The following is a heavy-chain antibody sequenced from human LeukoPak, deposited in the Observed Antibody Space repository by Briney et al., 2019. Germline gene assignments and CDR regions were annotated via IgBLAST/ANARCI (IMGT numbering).Heavy chain of an antibody. J-gene: IGHJ5*02. D-gene: IGHD3-22*01. V-gene: IGHV3-33*01. Sequence: PGGSLRLSCAASGLTFRNYAMHWVCQAPGGRLERVAVIWFDGTEKYYAASVMGRFTISRDSSESTLYLQMNGLRTEDTAVYYCARVNGPNSGYYYTLDLWGQGTPVTVSS. CDR2: IWFDGTEK. CDR1: GLTFRNYA. CDR3: ARVNGPNSGYYYTLDL.